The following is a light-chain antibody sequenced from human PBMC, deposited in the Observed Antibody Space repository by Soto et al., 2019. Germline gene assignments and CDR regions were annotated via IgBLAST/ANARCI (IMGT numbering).Light chain of an antibody. J-gene: IGKJ2*01. CDR1: QSVSSN. CDR3: QQFNNWPLDPMYT. CDR2: GAS. Sequence: VVMTQSPATLSVSPGERATLSCRASQSVSSNLAWYQQRPGQAPRLLIYGASTRATGIPARFSGSGSGTEFTRTISSLQSEDFAVYYCQQFNNWPLDPMYTFGQGTKLEIK. V-gene: IGKV3-15*01.